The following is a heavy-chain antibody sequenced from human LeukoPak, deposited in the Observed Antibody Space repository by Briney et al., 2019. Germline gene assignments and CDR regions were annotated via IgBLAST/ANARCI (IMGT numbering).Heavy chain of an antibody. V-gene: IGHV3-48*01. Sequence: TGGSLRLSCAASGFIFSRHNMNWVRQAPGKGLEWVSYISSSSSSIYYGDSVKGRFTISRDNAKNSLYLQMNSLRAEDTAVYYCARDSSDRLPDYWGQGTLVTVSS. D-gene: IGHD6-19*01. CDR3: ARDSSDRLPDY. J-gene: IGHJ4*02. CDR2: ISSSSSSI. CDR1: GFIFSRHN.